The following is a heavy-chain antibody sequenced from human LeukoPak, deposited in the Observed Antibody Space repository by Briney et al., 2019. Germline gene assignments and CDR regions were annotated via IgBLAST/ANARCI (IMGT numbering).Heavy chain of an antibody. CDR2: INHSGST. D-gene: IGHD5-18*01. Sequence: SETLSLTCAVYGGSFSGYYWSWIRQPPGKGLEWIGEINHSGSTNYNPSLKSRVTISVDTSKNQFSLKLSSVTAADTAVYYCARTPDTAMDRSHDYWGQGTLVTVSS. J-gene: IGHJ4*02. CDR3: ARTPDTAMDRSHDY. CDR1: GGSFSGYY. V-gene: IGHV4-34*01.